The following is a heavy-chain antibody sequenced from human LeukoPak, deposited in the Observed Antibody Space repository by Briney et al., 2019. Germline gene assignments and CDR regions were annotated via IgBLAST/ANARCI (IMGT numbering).Heavy chain of an antibody. V-gene: IGHV3-7*03. J-gene: IGHJ4*02. CDR1: GFTFNKYW. Sequence: QPGGSLRLSCAASGFTFNKYWMTWVRQAPGKGLEWVANIKQDGSEKYHVDSVKGRFTISRDNAKNSLYLQMNSLRGDDTAVYYCARAPQKRFDYWGQGTLVTVSS. CDR3: ARAPQKRFDY. CDR2: IKQDGSEK.